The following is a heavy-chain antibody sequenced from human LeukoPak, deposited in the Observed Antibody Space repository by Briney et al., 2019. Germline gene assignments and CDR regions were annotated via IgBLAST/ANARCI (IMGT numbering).Heavy chain of an antibody. D-gene: IGHD6-13*01. V-gene: IGHV1-2*02. Sequence: ASVKVSCKASGYTFTGYYMHWVRQAPGQGLEWMGWINPNSGGTIYAQKFQGRVTMTRDTSISTAYMELSRLRSDDTAVYYCARNGAAAGTWGSYYYMDVWGKGTTVTVSS. CDR3: ARNGAAAGTWGSYYYMDV. CDR1: GYTFTGYY. J-gene: IGHJ6*03. CDR2: INPNSGGT.